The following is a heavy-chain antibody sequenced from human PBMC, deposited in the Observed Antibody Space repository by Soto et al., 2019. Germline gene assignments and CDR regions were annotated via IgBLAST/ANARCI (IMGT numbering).Heavy chain of an antibody. CDR1: GYTFTSYG. Sequence: GASVKVSCKASGYTFTSYGISWVRQAPGQGLEWMGWISAYNGNTNYAQKLQGRVTMTTDTSTSTAYMELRSLRSDDTAVYYCARRMAVAGHDAFDIWGQGTMVTVSS. CDR2: ISAYNGNT. D-gene: IGHD6-19*01. CDR3: ARRMAVAGHDAFDI. V-gene: IGHV1-18*01. J-gene: IGHJ3*02.